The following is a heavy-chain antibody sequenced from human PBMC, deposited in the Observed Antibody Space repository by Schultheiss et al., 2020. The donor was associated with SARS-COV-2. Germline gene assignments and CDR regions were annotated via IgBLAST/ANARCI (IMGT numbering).Heavy chain of an antibody. J-gene: IGHJ6*02. Sequence: GGSLRLSCAASGFTFSGFAMSWVRQAPGKGLEWVSSISSASRTIYYTDSVKGRFTVSRDNAKNSLYLQMNSLRAEDTAVYYCARDRYSGYEGGYYYYYYGMDVWGQGTTVTVSS. CDR3: ARDRYSGYEGGYYYYYYGMDV. V-gene: IGHV3-48*01. CDR1: GFTFSGFA. CDR2: ISSASRTI. D-gene: IGHD5-12*01.